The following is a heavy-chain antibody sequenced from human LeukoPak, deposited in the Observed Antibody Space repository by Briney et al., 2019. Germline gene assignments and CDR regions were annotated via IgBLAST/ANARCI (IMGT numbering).Heavy chain of an antibody. J-gene: IGHJ4*02. D-gene: IGHD3-22*01. CDR2: IKQDGSEK. CDR3: ARSWGDSSGYYYDDYFEY. V-gene: IGHV3-7*01. Sequence: GGSLRLSCAASGFTFSSYWMSWVRQAPGKGLEWVANIKQDGSEKYYVDSVKGRFTISRDNAKNSLYLQMNSLRAEDTAVYYCARSWGDSSGYYYDDYFEYWGQGTLVTVSS. CDR1: GFTFSSYW.